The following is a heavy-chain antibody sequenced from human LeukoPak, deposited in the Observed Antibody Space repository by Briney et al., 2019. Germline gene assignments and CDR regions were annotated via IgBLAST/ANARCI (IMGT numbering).Heavy chain of an antibody. V-gene: IGHV4-31*03. J-gene: IGHJ3*02. CDR3: ATPYCSSISCLDVFNM. Sequence: SHPLSLTHSVCGVSDSDGRFYLTWIHQPPGTGLAWVGHKYSIGSAQYNPSLKSRLTISIVTSKNQFSLHLSSVTAADTATYSCATPYCSSISCLDVFNMWGKGTRVTVSS. CDR1: GVSDSDGRFY. CDR2: KYSIGSA. D-gene: IGHD2-2*01.